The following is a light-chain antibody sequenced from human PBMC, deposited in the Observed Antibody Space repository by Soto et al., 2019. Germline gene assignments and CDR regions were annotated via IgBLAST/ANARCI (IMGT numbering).Light chain of an antibody. J-gene: IGLJ3*02. CDR3: CSYGGSYTWV. V-gene: IGLV2-11*01. CDR1: SGDVGGYNF. Sequence: QSALTQPRSVSGSPGQSVTITCTGASGDVGGYNFVSWYQQQPGKAPTLMIFDVSQRPSGVPDRFSGSKSGNTASLTISGLQAEDEADYYCCSYGGSYTWVFGGGTTLTVL. CDR2: DVS.